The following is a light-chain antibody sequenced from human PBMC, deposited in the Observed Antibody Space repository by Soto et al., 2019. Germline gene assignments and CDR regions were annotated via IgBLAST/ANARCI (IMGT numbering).Light chain of an antibody. Sequence: EIVMTQSPGTLSLSPGEIVTLSCRASQSVSSYLAWYQQKPGQAPRLLIYDVSNRATGIPARFSGSGSGTDFTLTISSLEPEDFAVYYCQHRYNWLIAFGQGTRLEIK. V-gene: IGKV3-11*01. J-gene: IGKJ5*01. CDR3: QHRYNWLIA. CDR1: QSVSSY. CDR2: DVS.